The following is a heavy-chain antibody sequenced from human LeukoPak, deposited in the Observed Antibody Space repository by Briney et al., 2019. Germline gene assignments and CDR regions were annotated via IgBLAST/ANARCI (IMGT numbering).Heavy chain of an antibody. V-gene: IGHV3-21*01. Sequence: PGGSLRLSCAASGFTFSGYSMNWVRQAPGKGLEWVSSISSSSSYIYYADSVKGRFTISRDNAKNSLYLQMNSLRAEDTAVYYCARDWKSGWYSAFDYWGQGTLVTVSS. J-gene: IGHJ4*02. CDR3: ARDWKSGWYSAFDY. CDR2: ISSSSSYI. CDR1: GFTFSGYS. D-gene: IGHD6-19*01.